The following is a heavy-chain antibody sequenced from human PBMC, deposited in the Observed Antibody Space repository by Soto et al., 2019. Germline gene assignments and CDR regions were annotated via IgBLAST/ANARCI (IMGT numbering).Heavy chain of an antibody. V-gene: IGHV4-31*03. J-gene: IGHJ4*02. Sequence: QVQLQESGPGLVKPSQTLSLTCTVSGGSISSGGYYWSWIRQHPGKGLEWIVYIYYSGSTYYNPSLKSRVTISVDTSKNQFSLKLSSVTAADTAVYYCARDNRWSGSSSRGFDYWGQGTLVTVSS. CDR3: ARDNRWSGSSSRGFDY. CDR1: GGSISSGGYY. CDR2: IYYSGST. D-gene: IGHD6-6*01.